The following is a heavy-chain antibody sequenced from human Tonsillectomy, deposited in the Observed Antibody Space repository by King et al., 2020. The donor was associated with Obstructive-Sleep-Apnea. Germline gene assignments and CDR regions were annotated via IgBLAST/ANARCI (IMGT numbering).Heavy chain of an antibody. CDR2: IIPIFGTA. Sequence: QLVQSGAEVKKPGSSVKVSCKASGGTFSSYAISWVRQAPGQGLEWMGGIIPIFGTANYAQKVQGRVTITADESTSTAYMELSSLRSEDTAVYYCARGIFGVVGGYYYYGMDVWGQGTTVTVSS. V-gene: IGHV1-69*12. J-gene: IGHJ6*02. CDR1: GGTFSSYA. D-gene: IGHD3-3*01. CDR3: ARGIFGVVGGYYYYGMDV.